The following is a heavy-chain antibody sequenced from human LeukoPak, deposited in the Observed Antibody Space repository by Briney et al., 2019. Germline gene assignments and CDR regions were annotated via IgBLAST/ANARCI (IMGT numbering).Heavy chain of an antibody. CDR1: GYSISSGYY. D-gene: IGHD3-3*01. CDR2: IYHSGST. Sequence: SETLSLTCAVSGYSISSGYYWGWIRQPPGKGLEWIGSIYHSGSTYYHPSLKSRVTISVDKSNNQFSLTLRSVTAADTAVYYCARHRSDFWSGYYNYFDYWGQGTLVTVSS. J-gene: IGHJ4*02. CDR3: ARHRSDFWSGYYNYFDY. V-gene: IGHV4-38-2*01.